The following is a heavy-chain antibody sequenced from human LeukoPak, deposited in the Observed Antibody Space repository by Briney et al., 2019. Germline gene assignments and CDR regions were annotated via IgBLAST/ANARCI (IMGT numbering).Heavy chain of an antibody. D-gene: IGHD3-10*01. V-gene: IGHV3-23*01. Sequence: GGTLRLSCAASGFTFSNYGMSWVRQAPGKGLEWVSAISGSGVTTYYADSVKGRFTISRDNSKNTLYLQMNSLRAEDTAVYYCAKDPRFLFWFGELPASYYFDYWGQGTLVTVSS. CDR1: GFTFSNYG. CDR3: AKDPRFLFWFGELPASYYFDY. J-gene: IGHJ4*02. CDR2: ISGSGVTT.